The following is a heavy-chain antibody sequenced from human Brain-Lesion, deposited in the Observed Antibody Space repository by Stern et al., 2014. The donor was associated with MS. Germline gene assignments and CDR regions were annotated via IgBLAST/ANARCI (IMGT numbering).Heavy chain of an antibody. V-gene: IGHV3-21*01. Sequence: EVQLVESGGGLVKPGGSLRLSCEASGFTFNSYSMNWVRQAPGQGLEWVSSISGGTDYIYYADSVKGRFTISRDNAKNSLFLQMNTLRAEDTGVYYCARVDCSGTNCFYYYYGMDVWGQGTTVTVSS. CDR2: ISGGTDYI. CDR1: GFTFNSYS. J-gene: IGHJ6*02. D-gene: IGHD2-2*01. CDR3: ARVDCSGTNCFYYYYGMDV.